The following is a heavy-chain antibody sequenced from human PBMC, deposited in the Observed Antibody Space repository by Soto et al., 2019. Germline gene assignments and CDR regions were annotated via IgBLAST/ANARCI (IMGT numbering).Heavy chain of an antibody. CDR3: AICPAMKSSTSCYLDY. V-gene: IGHV1-18*01. Sequence: QVQLVQSGAEVKKPGASVKVSCKASGYTFTSYGISWVRQAPGQGLECMGWISAYNGNTNYAQKLQGRVTMTTDTSTSTAYMELRSLRSDDTAVYYCAICPAMKSSTSCYLDYWGQGTLVTVSS. D-gene: IGHD2-2*01. J-gene: IGHJ4*02. CDR1: GYTFTSYG. CDR2: ISAYNGNT.